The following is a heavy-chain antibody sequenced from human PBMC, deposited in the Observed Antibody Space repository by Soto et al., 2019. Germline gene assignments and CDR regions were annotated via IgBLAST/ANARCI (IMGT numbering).Heavy chain of an antibody. Sequence: GTLRVSCVISGLNLSSISMRWVRQTPGKGLEWVSSITTGNDYISYADSVKGRFTISRDNAKKSLFLRMNSLRADDTALYFCARYSYSSRFHAWGQGTLVTVS. J-gene: IGHJ5*02. V-gene: IGHV3-21*01. D-gene: IGHD6-19*01. CDR2: ITTGNDYI. CDR1: GLNLSSIS. CDR3: ARYSYSSRFHA.